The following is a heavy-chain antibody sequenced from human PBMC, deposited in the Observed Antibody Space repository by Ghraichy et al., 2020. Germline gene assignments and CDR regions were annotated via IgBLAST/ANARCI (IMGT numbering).Heavy chain of an antibody. D-gene: IGHD6-13*01. J-gene: IGHJ1*01. CDR1: GGSFSGYY. CDR2: INHSGST. CDR3: ARGGRYSSSWYGLSEYFQH. Sequence: ESLNISCAVYGGSFSGYYWSWIRQPPGKGLEWIGEINHSGSTNYNPSLKSRVTISVDTSKNQFSLKLSSVTAADTAVYYCARGGRYSSSWYGLSEYFQHWGQGTLVTVSS. V-gene: IGHV4-34*01.